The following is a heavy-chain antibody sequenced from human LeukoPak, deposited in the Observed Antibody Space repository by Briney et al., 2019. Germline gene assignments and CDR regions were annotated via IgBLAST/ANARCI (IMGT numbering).Heavy chain of an antibody. CDR1: GFTFSSYA. D-gene: IGHD3-22*01. CDR3: ATHGYDSSFLDY. Sequence: GGSLRLSCAASGFTFSSYAMSWVRQAPGKGLGWVSAISGSGGSTYYADSVKGRFTISRDNSKNTLYLQMNSLRAEDTAVYYCATHGYDSSFLDYWGQGTLVTVSS. CDR2: ISGSGGST. J-gene: IGHJ4*02. V-gene: IGHV3-23*01.